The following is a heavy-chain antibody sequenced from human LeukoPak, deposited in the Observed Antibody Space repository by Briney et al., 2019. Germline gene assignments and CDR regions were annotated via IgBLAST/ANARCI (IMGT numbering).Heavy chain of an antibody. CDR3: ARVPDYYDSSGYYSPIQRYYGMDV. D-gene: IGHD3-22*01. Sequence: SETLSLTCTVSGGSISSGGYYWSWIRQHPGKGLEWIGYIYYSGSTYYNPSLKSRVTISVDTSKNQFSLKLSSVTAADTAVYYCARVPDYYDSSGYYSPIQRYYGMDVWGQGTTVTVSS. CDR1: GGSISSGGYY. CDR2: IYYSGST. V-gene: IGHV4-31*03. J-gene: IGHJ6*02.